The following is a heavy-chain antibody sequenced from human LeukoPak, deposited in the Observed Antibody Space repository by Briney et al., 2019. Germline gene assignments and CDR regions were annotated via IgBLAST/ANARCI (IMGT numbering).Heavy chain of an antibody. CDR1: GFTFSDYY. Sequence: PGGSLRLSCAASGFTFSDYYMSGIRHAPGKGLEWISFISSSSSHTNNAGSVKGRFTISRDNTKNALYLQMNNLRAEDTAVYYCARGGADYVIGYWGQGTLVTVSS. V-gene: IGHV3-11*06. CDR3: ARGGADYVIGY. CDR2: ISSSSSHT. J-gene: IGHJ4*02. D-gene: IGHD4-17*01.